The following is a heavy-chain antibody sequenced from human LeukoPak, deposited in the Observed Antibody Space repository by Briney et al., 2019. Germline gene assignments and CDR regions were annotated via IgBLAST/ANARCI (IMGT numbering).Heavy chain of an antibody. J-gene: IGHJ6*04. CDR1: GGSISSGGYY. Sequence: SQTLSLTCTVSGGSISSGGYYWSWIRQPPGKGLEWIGYIYYSGSTYYNPSLKSRVTISVDTSKNQFSLKLSSVAAADTAVYYCARDRRGGGWPYYYYGMDVWGKGTTVTVSS. D-gene: IGHD6-19*01. V-gene: IGHV4-30-4*01. CDR2: IYYSGST. CDR3: ARDRRGGGWPYYYYGMDV.